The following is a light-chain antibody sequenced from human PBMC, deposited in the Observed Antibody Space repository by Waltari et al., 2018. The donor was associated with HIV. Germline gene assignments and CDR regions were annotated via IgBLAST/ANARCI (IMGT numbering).Light chain of an antibody. Sequence: QSVLTQPPSASGTPRPRVSISCSGSSSNIGSNILYWYQQLPGTAPKLLIYSNKQRPSGVPDRFSGSKSGTSASLAISGLQSEDEADYYCAAWDDSLNAWVFGGGTKLTVL. CDR3: AAWDDSLNAWV. CDR1: SSNIGSNI. CDR2: SNK. V-gene: IGLV1-44*01. J-gene: IGLJ3*02.